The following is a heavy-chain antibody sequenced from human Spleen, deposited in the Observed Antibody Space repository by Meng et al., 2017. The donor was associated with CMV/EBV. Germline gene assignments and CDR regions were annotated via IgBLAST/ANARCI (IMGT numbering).Heavy chain of an antibody. J-gene: IGHJ1*01. Sequence: GESLKISCAASGFTFSSYSMNWVRQAPGKGLEWVSSISSSSSYIYYADSVKGRFTISRDNAKNSLYLQMNSLRAEDTAVYYCAAVYCSGGSCYYREYFQHWGQGTLVTVS. D-gene: IGHD2-15*01. V-gene: IGHV3-21*01. CDR1: GFTFSSYS. CDR3: AAVYCSGGSCYYREYFQH. CDR2: ISSSSSYI.